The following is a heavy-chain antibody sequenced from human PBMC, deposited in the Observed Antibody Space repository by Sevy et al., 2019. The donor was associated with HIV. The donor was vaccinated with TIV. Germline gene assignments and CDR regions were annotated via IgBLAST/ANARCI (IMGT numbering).Heavy chain of an antibody. Sequence: GGSLRLSCAASGFTFSSYSMNWVRQAPGKGLEWVSSISSSSSYIYYADSVKGRFTISRDNAKNSLYLQMNSLRDEDTAVYYCARGRSRGWYNNAFDIWGQGTMVTVSS. V-gene: IGHV3-21*01. CDR1: GFTFSSYS. CDR3: ARGRSRGWYNNAFDI. J-gene: IGHJ3*02. CDR2: ISSSSSYI. D-gene: IGHD6-19*01.